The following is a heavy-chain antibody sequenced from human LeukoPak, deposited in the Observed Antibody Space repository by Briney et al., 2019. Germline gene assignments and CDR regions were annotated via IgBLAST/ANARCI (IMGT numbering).Heavy chain of an antibody. CDR2: IYTSGST. CDR1: GGSISSGSYY. J-gene: IGHJ3*02. Sequence: PSETLSLTCTVSGGSISSGSYYWSWIRQPAGKGLEWIGRIYTSGSTNYNPSLKSRVTISVDTSKNQFSLKLSYVTAADTAVYYCARAPLGGGPIDAFDIWGQGTMVTVSS. CDR3: ARAPLGGGPIDAFDI. V-gene: IGHV4-61*02. D-gene: IGHD1-26*01.